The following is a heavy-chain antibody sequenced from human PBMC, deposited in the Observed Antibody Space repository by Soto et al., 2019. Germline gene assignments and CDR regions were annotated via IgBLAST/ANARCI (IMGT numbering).Heavy chain of an antibody. J-gene: IGHJ6*04. Sequence: ASVKVSCKASGYTFTSYGISWVRQAPGQGLEWMGWISAYNGNTNYAQKLQGRVTMTTDTSKNQFSLKLSSVTAADTAVYYCARGQEYGSGSFSPMDVWGKGTTVTVSS. CDR1: GYTFTSYG. V-gene: IGHV1-18*01. CDR3: ARGQEYGSGSFSPMDV. CDR2: ISAYNGNT. D-gene: IGHD3-10*01.